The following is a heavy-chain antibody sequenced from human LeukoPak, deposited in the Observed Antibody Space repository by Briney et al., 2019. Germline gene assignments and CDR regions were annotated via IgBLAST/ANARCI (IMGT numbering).Heavy chain of an antibody. CDR2: INTDGSST. CDR3: ARDPVLDDYGGNSPY. V-gene: IGHV3-74*01. Sequence: GGSLRLSCAASGFTFSSCWMHWVRQAPGKGLVWVSRINTDGSSTTYADSVKGRFTISRDNAKNTLYLQMNSLRAEDTAVYYCARDPVLDDYGGNSPYWGQGTLVTVSS. D-gene: IGHD4-23*01. CDR1: GFTFSSCW. J-gene: IGHJ4*02.